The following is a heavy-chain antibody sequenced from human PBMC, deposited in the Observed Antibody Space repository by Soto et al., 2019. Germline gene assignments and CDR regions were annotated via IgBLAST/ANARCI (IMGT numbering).Heavy chain of an antibody. CDR3: ARDSGYSYGLDY. D-gene: IGHD5-18*01. CDR2: TYHSGST. J-gene: IGHJ4*02. CDR1: GGSISSGGYS. V-gene: IGHV4-30-2*01. Sequence: PSETLSLTCAVSGGSISSGGYSWSWIRQPPGKGLEWIGYTYHSGSTYYNPSLKSRVTISVDRSKNQFSLKLSSVTAADTAVYYCARDSGYSYGLDYWGQGTLVTVSS.